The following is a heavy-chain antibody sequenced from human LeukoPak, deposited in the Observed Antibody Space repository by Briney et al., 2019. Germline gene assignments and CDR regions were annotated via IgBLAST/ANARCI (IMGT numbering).Heavy chain of an antibody. D-gene: IGHD5-18*01. Sequence: GGSLRLSCAASGFTFSSYAINWVRQAPGKGLEWVSTISGSGSSTYYADSVKGRFTISRDNSKNTLYLQMNSLRAEDTAVYYCAKGGDTAMVTGHWGQGTLVTVSS. V-gene: IGHV3-23*01. CDR2: ISGSGSST. J-gene: IGHJ4*02. CDR3: AKGGDTAMVTGH. CDR1: GFTFSSYA.